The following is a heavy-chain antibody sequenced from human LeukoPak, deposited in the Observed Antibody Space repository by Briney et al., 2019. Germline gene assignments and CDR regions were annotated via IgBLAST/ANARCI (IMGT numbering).Heavy chain of an antibody. V-gene: IGHV3-30*02. D-gene: IGHD1-26*01. CDR2: IRYDGSNK. Sequence: GGSLRLSCAASGFTFSSYGMHWVRQAPGKGLERVAFIRYDGSNKYYADSVKGRFTISRDNSKNTLYLQMNSLRAEDTAVYYCAKDRGIVGATDAFDIWGQGTMVTVSS. CDR3: AKDRGIVGATDAFDI. J-gene: IGHJ3*02. CDR1: GFTFSSYG.